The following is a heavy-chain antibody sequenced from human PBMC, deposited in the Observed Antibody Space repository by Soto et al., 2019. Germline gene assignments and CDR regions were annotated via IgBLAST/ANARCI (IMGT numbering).Heavy chain of an antibody. CDR1: GFTFDDYA. D-gene: IGHD6-19*01. CDR2: ISWNSGSI. V-gene: IGHV3-9*01. CDR3: AKAKAVAAREFDY. Sequence: EVQLVESGGGLVQPGRSLRLSCAASGFTFDDYAMHWVQQAPGKGLEWVSGISWNSGSIGYADSVKGRFTISRDNAKNSLYLQMNSLRAEDTALYYCAKAKAVAAREFDYWGQGTLVTVSS. J-gene: IGHJ4*02.